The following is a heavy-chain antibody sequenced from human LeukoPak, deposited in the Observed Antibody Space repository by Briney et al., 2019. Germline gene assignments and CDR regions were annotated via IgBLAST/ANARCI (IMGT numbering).Heavy chain of an antibody. V-gene: IGHV4-4*07. J-gene: IGHJ4*02. CDR1: GGSISSYY. D-gene: IGHD3-22*01. CDR3: AREGGPDFDYYDSSGYYDY. Sequence: SETLSLTCTVSGGSISSYYWSWIRHPAGKALEWIGRIYTSGSTNYNPSLKSRVTMSVDTSKNQFSLNLSSVTAADTAVYYCAREGGPDFDYYDSSGYYDYWGQGTLVTVSS. CDR2: IYTSGST.